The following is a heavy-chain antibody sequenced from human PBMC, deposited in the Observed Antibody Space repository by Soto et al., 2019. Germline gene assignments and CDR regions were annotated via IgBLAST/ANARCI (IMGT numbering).Heavy chain of an antibody. CDR3: AKDGGYSYGLYYYDMDV. Sequence: GGSLRLSCAASGFTFSSYGMHWVRQAPGKGLEWVAVISYDGSNKYYADSVKGRFTISRDNSKNTLYLQMNSLRAEDTAVYYFAKDGGYSYGLYYYDMDVWGKGTTVTVSS. CDR2: ISYDGSNK. CDR1: GFTFSSYG. D-gene: IGHD5-18*01. J-gene: IGHJ6*03. V-gene: IGHV3-30*18.